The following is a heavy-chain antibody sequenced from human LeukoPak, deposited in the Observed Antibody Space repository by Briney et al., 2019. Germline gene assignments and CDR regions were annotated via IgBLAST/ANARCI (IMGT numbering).Heavy chain of an antibody. CDR3: ATDLYY. CDR1: GFTFSTYW. CDR2: INQDGSEK. V-gene: IGHV3-7*04. J-gene: IGHJ4*02. D-gene: IGHD2-15*01. Sequence: GGSLRLSCAASGFTFSTYWMSWVRQVLGKGLEWVANINQDGSEKNYVDSVKSRFTISRDNVKNSLYLQMNSLRAEDTAVYYCATDLYYWGQGTLVTVSS.